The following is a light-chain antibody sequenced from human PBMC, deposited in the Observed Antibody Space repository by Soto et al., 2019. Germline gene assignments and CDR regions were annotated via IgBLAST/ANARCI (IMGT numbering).Light chain of an antibody. CDR3: MQAVQTPRT. V-gene: IGKV2-28*01. CDR1: QSLLHSNGYNY. J-gene: IGKJ1*01. CDR2: LAS. Sequence: DIVMTQSPLSLPVTPGEPASISCRSSQSLLHSNGYNYLDWYVQRPGQSPQLLIYLASSRASGVPDTFSGSGSGTDFTLKISRVEAEDVGLYYCMQAVQTPRTFGQGTKVEIK.